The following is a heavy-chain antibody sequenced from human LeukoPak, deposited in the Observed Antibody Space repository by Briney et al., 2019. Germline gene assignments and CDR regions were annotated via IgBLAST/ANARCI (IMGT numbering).Heavy chain of an antibody. CDR2: ISGSGGST. V-gene: IGHV3-23*01. J-gene: IGHJ4*02. D-gene: IGHD3-3*01. Sequence: GGSLRLSCAASGFTFSSYWMSWVRQAPGKGLEWVSAISGSGGSTYYADSVKGRFTISRDNSKNTLYLQMNSLRAEDTAVYYCAKVLDYDFWSGYWGFDYWGQGTLVTVSS. CDR1: GFTFSSYW. CDR3: AKVLDYDFWSGYWGFDY.